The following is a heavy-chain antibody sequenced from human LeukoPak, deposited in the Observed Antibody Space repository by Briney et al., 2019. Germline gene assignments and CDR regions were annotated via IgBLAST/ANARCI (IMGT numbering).Heavy chain of an antibody. CDR2: FYTSDNTKHT. V-gene: IGHV4-4*07. J-gene: IGHJ5*02. Sequence: SETLSLTCNVSGGSIRNHYWSWIRQPAGKGLEWIGRFYTSDNTKHTNYDPSLKSRVTMSADSSKNQFSLKLSSVTAADTAVYYCARGITPPWFDPWGQGTLVTVSS. CDR1: GGSIRNHY. D-gene: IGHD3-16*01. CDR3: ARGITPPWFDP.